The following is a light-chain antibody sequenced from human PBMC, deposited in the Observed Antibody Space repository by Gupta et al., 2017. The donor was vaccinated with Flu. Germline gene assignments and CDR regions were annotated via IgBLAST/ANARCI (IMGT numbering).Light chain of an antibody. CDR2: GND. J-gene: IGLJ2*01. Sequence: QSVLTQPPSVSGAPGQRVTISCTGSSSNIGTGYDVHWYQLLPGTAPKVLIYGNDNRPSGVTDRFSGSKSGTSASLAITGLQAEDEADYYCQSYDSSLSGYVVFGGGTKLTVL. V-gene: IGLV1-40*01. CDR1: SSNIGTGYD. CDR3: QSYDSSLSGYVV.